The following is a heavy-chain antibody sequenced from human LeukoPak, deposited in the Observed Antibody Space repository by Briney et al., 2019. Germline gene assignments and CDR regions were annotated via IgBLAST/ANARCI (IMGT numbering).Heavy chain of an antibody. D-gene: IGHD1-26*01. CDR2: INHNGGSS. CDR3: ARDGSGSYYHY. V-gene: IGHV3-64*01. Sequence: GGSLRPSCAASGFTFTSYNILWVRQAPGQGLEYVSAINHNGGSSNYANSVKDRFTISRDNSKNTVYLQMGSLRDEDMAVYYWARDGSGSYYHYWGRGTLVTVSS. CDR1: GFTFTSYN. J-gene: IGHJ4*02.